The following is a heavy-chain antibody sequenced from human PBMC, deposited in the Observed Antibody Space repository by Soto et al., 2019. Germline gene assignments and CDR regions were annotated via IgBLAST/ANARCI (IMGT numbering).Heavy chain of an antibody. J-gene: IGHJ4*02. V-gene: IGHV1-18*01. D-gene: IGHD6-19*01. CDR1: GYNFTSYG. Sequence: QVQLVQSGAEVKKPGASVKVSCKASGYNFTSYGINWVRQAPGQGLEWMGWISAYKGNTNYAQKLQGRVTMTTDTSTNTAYMELRSLRSDDTAVYYCARDTGPDIAVTVPGYWGQGTLVTGSS. CDR3: ARDTGPDIAVTVPGY. CDR2: ISAYKGNT.